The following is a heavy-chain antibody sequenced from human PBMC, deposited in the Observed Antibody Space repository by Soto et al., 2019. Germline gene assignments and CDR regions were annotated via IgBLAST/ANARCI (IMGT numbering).Heavy chain of an antibody. CDR3: AKGLTGAPYYAMDV. CDR1: GFTFSSYA. V-gene: IGHV3-23*01. CDR2: ISGSAGST. D-gene: IGHD7-27*01. J-gene: IGHJ6*02. Sequence: PGGSLRLSCAASGFTFSSYAMGWVRQAPGKGLEWVSAISGSAGSTYYADSVKGRFTISRDNSKNTLYLQMNSLRVEDTAVYYCAKGLTGAPYYAMDVWGQGTTVTVSS.